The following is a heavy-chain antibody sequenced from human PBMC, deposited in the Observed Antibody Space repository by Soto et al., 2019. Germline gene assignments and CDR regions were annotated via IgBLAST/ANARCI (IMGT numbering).Heavy chain of an antibody. J-gene: IGHJ4*02. CDR2: ISYDGSNK. V-gene: IGHV3-30*18. CDR1: GFTFSSYG. D-gene: IGHD2-15*01. CDR3: AKDTRRYCSGGSCYEIDY. Sequence: LRLSCAASGFTFSSYGMHWVRQAPGKGLEWVAVISYDGSNKYYADSVKGRFTISRDNSKNTLYLQMNSLRAEDTAVYYCAKDTRRYCSGGSCYEIDYWGQGTLVTVSS.